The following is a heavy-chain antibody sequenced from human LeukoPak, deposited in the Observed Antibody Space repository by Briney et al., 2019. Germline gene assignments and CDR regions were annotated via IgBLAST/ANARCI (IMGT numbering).Heavy chain of an antibody. D-gene: IGHD6-13*01. CDR3: ARDPGYSSSWYGTAYYYYYSMDV. Sequence: GGSLRLSCAASGFTFSSFWMSWVRQAPGKGLEWVANIKQDGSEKYYVDSVKGRFTISRDNAKNSLYLQMNSLRAEDTAVYYCARDPGYSSSWYGTAYYYYYSMDVWGQGTTVTVSS. V-gene: IGHV3-7*05. J-gene: IGHJ6*02. CDR2: IKQDGSEK. CDR1: GFTFSSFW.